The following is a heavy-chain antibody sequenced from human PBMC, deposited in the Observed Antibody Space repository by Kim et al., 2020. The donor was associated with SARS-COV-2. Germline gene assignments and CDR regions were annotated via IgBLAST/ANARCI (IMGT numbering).Heavy chain of an antibody. CDR3: AKGRTSDY. J-gene: IGHJ4*02. Sequence: GGSLRLSCAASGFTFSTYAMSWVRQAPGEGLEWVSAITDTGAGTYYADSVKGRFTISRDNSKNTLFLQLNSLRAEDTAVYYCAKGRTSDYWGQGTLVVVS. CDR2: ITDTGAGT. V-gene: IGHV3-23*01. D-gene: IGHD1-7*01. CDR1: GFTFSTYA.